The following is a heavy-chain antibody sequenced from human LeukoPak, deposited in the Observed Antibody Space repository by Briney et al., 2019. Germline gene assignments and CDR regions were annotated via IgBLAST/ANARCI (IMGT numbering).Heavy chain of an antibody. V-gene: IGHV3-53*01. CDR1: GISVSSNY. CDR2: IYSGGST. Sequence: PGGSLRLSCAASGISVSSNYMTWVRQAPGKGLEWVSVIYSGGSTFYADSVKGRFTISRDNSKDTLYLQMNSLRAEDTAVYYCARLRYYGMDVWGQGTTVTVSS. J-gene: IGHJ6*02. CDR3: ARLRYYGMDV.